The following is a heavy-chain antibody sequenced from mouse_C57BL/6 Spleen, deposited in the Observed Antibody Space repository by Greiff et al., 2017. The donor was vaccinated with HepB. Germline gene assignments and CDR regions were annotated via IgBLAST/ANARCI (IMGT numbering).Heavy chain of an antibody. V-gene: IGHV5-17*01. Sequence: DVKLVESGGGLVKPGGSLKLSCAASGFTFSDFGMHWVRQAPEKGLEWVAYISSGSSTIYYADTVKGRFTISRDNAKNTLFLQMTSLRSVDTAMYYCARKVGYYAMDYWGQGTSVTVSS. D-gene: IGHD1-1*01. CDR1: GFTFSDFG. J-gene: IGHJ4*01. CDR2: ISSGSSTI. CDR3: ARKVGYYAMDY.